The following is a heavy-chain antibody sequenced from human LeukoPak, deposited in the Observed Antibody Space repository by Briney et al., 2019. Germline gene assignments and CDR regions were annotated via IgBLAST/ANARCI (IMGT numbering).Heavy chain of an antibody. Sequence: GGSLRLSCAASGFTFSSYWMSWVRQAPGKGLEWVANIKQDGSEKYYVDSVKGRFTISRDNAKNSLYLQMNSLRAEDTAVYYCARGIGSGWYGLKASSYFDYWGQGTLVTVSS. CDR1: GFTFSSYW. J-gene: IGHJ4*02. CDR3: ARGIGSGWYGLKASSYFDY. CDR2: IKQDGSEK. V-gene: IGHV3-7*03. D-gene: IGHD6-19*01.